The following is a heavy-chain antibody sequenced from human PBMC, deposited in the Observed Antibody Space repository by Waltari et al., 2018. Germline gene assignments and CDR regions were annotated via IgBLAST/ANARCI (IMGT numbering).Heavy chain of an antibody. D-gene: IGHD3-3*01. CDR3: AGAGGVDDGYNALDF. CDR2: IYHSGGI. J-gene: IGHJ4*02. V-gene: IGHV4-38-2*01. Sequence: QVQLQESGPGLVKPSETLSLTCAVSGYSISSGYYWGWIRQPPGKGLAWIGGIYHSGGIFYKPSSVSLVAMSGVTSKNQCSLKRSSVTAAGTAVYYCAGAGGVDDGYNALDFWGQGTLGTVSS. CDR1: GYSISSGYY.